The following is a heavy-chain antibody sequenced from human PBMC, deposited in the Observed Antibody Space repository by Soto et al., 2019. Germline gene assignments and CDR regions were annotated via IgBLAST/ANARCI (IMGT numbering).Heavy chain of an antibody. CDR2: IRYTGDA. V-gene: IGHV4-39*02. CDR3: AIAPAIEVVGTDN. Sequence: LSLTCTVSGGSISDRRYLWGWFRQPPGKGLEWIASIRYTGDAYYNPSLTSRVTISVDTSKNHFSLKLRSVTATDTAVYYCAIAPAIEVVGTDNWGQGTLVTVSS. D-gene: IGHD6-19*01. CDR1: GGSISDRRYL. J-gene: IGHJ4*02.